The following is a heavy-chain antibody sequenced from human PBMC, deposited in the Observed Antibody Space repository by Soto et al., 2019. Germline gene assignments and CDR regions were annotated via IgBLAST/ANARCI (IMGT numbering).Heavy chain of an antibody. CDR1: GGTFASYS. D-gene: IGHD6-25*01. Sequence: QEELVQSGAEVKKPGSSVNVSCKASGGTFASYSITWVRQAPGQRLEWMGEIIPLLKTVNYAQKFQGRVTITGDRSTSTVYMALSRLRSDDTAVYYCALAPVDLFGYMDVWGHGTTVTVS. CDR3: ALAPVDLFGYMDV. V-gene: IGHV1-69*06. J-gene: IGHJ6*02. CDR2: IIPLLKTV.